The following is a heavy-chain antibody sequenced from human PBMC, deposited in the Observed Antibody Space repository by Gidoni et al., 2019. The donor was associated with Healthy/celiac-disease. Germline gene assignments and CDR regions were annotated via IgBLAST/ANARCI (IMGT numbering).Heavy chain of an antibody. CDR3: ARGVGFGENWFDP. V-gene: IGHV3-13*01. Sequence: EVQLVVSGGGLVQPGGSLRLSCADSGFTFSSSDMHWVRQATGKGLEGVSAIGTAGDTYYPGSVKGRFTISRENAKNSLYLQMNSLRAGDTAVYYCARGVGFGENWFDPWGQGTLVTVSS. J-gene: IGHJ5*02. CDR1: GFTFSSSD. CDR2: IGTAGDT. D-gene: IGHD3-10*01.